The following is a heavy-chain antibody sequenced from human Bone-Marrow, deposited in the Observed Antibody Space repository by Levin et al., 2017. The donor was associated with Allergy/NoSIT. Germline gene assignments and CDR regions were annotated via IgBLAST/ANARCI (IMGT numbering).Heavy chain of an antibody. CDR3: ARGGSGYYRGVT. Sequence: PSETLSLSCAVYGGSFSGYYWNWIRQPPGKGLEWIGEINHSGSTNYNSSLKSRVTISVDTSNNQFSLKLSSVTAADTAVYYCARGGSGYYRGVTWGQGTLVTVSS. J-gene: IGHJ5*02. D-gene: IGHD3-3*01. CDR2: INHSGST. V-gene: IGHV4-34*01. CDR1: GGSFSGYY.